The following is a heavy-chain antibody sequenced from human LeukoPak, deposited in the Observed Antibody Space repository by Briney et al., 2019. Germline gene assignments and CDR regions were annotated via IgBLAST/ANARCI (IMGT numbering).Heavy chain of an antibody. V-gene: IGHV4-59*11. CDR2: IYYSGST. CDR3: ARELTNSWYYFDY. J-gene: IGHJ4*02. D-gene: IGHD6-13*01. Sequence: SETLSLTCTVSGGSISSHYWSWIRQPPGKGLEWIGYIYYSGSTNYNPSLKSRVTISVDTSKNQFSLKLSSVTAADTAVYYCARELTNSWYYFDYWGQGTLVTVSS. CDR1: GGSISSHY.